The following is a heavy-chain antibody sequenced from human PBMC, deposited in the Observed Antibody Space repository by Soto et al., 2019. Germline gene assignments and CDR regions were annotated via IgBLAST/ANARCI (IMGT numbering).Heavy chain of an antibody. Sequence: SETLSLTCAVYGGSFSGYYWSWIRQPPGKGLEWIGEINHSGSTYYNPSLKSRVTISVDTSKNQFSLKLSSVTAADTAVYYCASAYDILTGYYKVSNWFDPWGQGTLVTVSS. CDR1: GGSFSGYY. CDR3: ASAYDILTGYYKVSNWFDP. V-gene: IGHV4-34*01. D-gene: IGHD3-9*01. J-gene: IGHJ5*02. CDR2: INHSGST.